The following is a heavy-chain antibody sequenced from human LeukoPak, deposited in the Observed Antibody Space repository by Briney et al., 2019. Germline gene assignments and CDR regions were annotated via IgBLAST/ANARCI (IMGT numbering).Heavy chain of an antibody. CDR2: IYHSGST. J-gene: IGHJ4*02. Sequence: PSGTLSLTCAVSGGSISSSNWWSWVRQPPGKGLEWIGEIYHSGSTNYNPSLKSRVTISVDKSKNQFSLKLSSVTAADTAVYYCARTYYYDSSGYYSHPGFDYWGQGTLVTVSS. CDR1: GGSISSSNW. V-gene: IGHV4-4*02. CDR3: ARTYYYDSSGYYSHPGFDY. D-gene: IGHD3-22*01.